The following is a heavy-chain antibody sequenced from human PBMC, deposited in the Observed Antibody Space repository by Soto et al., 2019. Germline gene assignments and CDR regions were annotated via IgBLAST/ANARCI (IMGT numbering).Heavy chain of an antibody. CDR1: VLTFSSYA. CDR3: AALNWEVPATGP. V-gene: IGHV3-7*03. CDR2: IKDDGTKT. J-gene: IGHJ4*02. D-gene: IGHD2-2*01. Sequence: GWSLRLSCAASVLTFSSYAMHWVRQAPGKGLEWVANIKDDGTKTFYADSVRGRFTISRDNAKNSLYLQMNSRRAEDTAVYYCAALNWEVPATGPWRRGTLVTVSS.